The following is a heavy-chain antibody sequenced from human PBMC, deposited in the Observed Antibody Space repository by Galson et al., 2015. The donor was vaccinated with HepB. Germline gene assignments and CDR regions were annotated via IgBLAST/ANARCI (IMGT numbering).Heavy chain of an antibody. CDR3: AREWVRIAAAGIFDY. V-gene: IGHV1-2*02. D-gene: IGHD6-13*01. Sequence: SVKVSCKASGYTFTGYYMHWVRQAPGQGLEWMGWINPNSGGTNYAQKFQGRVTMTRDTSISTAYMELSRLRSDDTAVYYCAREWVRIAAAGIFDYWGQGTLVTVSS. J-gene: IGHJ4*02. CDR2: INPNSGGT. CDR1: GYTFTGYY.